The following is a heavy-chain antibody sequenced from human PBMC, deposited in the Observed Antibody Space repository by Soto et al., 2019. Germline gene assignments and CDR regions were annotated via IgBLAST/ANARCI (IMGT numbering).Heavy chain of an antibody. CDR1: GGTFSSYA. D-gene: IGHD6-19*01. CDR3: AREGVAGGGTVDY. V-gene: IGHV1-69*05. CDR2: IIPIFGTA. J-gene: IGHJ4*02. Sequence: QVQLVQSGAEVKKPGSSVKVSCKASGGTFSSYAISWVRQAPGQGLEWMGGIIPIFGTANYAQKFQGRVTXAXDVXTGTAYMELSSLRAEDTAVYYCAREGVAGGGTVDYWGQGTLVTVSS.